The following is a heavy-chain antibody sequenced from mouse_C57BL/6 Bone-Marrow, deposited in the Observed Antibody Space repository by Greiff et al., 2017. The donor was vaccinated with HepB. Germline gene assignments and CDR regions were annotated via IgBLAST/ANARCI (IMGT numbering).Heavy chain of an antibody. CDR3: ARYGSREDYFDY. V-gene: IGHV1-9*01. D-gene: IGHD1-1*01. CDR2: ILPGSGST. CDR1: GYTFTGYW. Sequence: QVQLQQSGAELMKPGASVKLSCKATGYTFTGYWIEWVKQRPGHGLEWIGEILPGSGSTNYNEKFKGKATFTADTSSNTAYMQLSSLTTEDSAIYYCARYGSREDYFDYWGKGTTLTVSS. J-gene: IGHJ2*01.